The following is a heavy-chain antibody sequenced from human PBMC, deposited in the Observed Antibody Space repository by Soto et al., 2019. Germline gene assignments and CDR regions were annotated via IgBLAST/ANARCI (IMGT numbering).Heavy chain of an antibody. D-gene: IGHD1-1*01. Sequence: SETLSLTCAVYGGSFSGYYWSWIRQPPGKGLEWIGEINHSGSTNYNPSLKSRVTISVDTSKNQFSLKLSSVTAADTAVYYCARRWRGFDYWGQGTLVTVSS. CDR1: GGSFSGYY. V-gene: IGHV4-34*01. CDR2: INHSGST. J-gene: IGHJ4*02. CDR3: ARRWRGFDY.